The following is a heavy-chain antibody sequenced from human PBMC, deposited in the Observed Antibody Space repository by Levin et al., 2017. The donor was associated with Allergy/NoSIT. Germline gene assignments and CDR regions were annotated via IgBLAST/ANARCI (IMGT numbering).Heavy chain of an antibody. D-gene: IGHD3-22*01. J-gene: IGHJ6*03. Sequence: ASVKVSCKASGYTFTGYYMHWVRQAPGQGLEWMGRINPNSGGTNYAQKFQGRVTMTRDTSISTAYMELSRLRSDDTAVYYCALLHFSSDYYYMDVWGKGTTVTVSS. CDR2: INPNSGGT. CDR3: ALLHFSSDYYYMDV. V-gene: IGHV1-2*06. CDR1: GYTFTGYY.